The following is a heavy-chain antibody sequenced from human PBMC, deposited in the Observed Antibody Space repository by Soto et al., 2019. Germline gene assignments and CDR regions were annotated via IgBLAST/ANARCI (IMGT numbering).Heavy chain of an antibody. CDR3: ARHDRLSWCLAY. J-gene: IGHJ4*02. Sequence: PGGSLRLSCAASGFTFSSYEMNWVRQAPGKGLEWVSSISSSGSTIYYADSVKGRFSLSRNNAKNSLYLQMNSQRAEDTAVYDVARHDRLSWCLAYWGQGTLVTVSS. CDR1: GFTFSSYE. CDR2: ISSSGSTI. D-gene: IGHD6-13*01. V-gene: IGHV3-48*03.